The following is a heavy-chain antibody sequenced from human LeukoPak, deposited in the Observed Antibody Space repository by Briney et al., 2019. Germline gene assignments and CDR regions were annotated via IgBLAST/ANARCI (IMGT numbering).Heavy chain of an antibody. D-gene: IGHD3-10*01. J-gene: IGHJ5*02. CDR2: ISGSAGTT. V-gene: IGHV3-23*01. CDR1: GFTFTNYV. Sequence: GGSLRLSCAASGFTFTNYVLTWVRQAPGKGLEWVSSISGSAGTTYYVDSVKGRFTISRDTSKTTLFLQMNSLRAEDTAIYYCARYSGSGTWFDLWGQGTLVTVSS. CDR3: ARYSGSGTWFDL.